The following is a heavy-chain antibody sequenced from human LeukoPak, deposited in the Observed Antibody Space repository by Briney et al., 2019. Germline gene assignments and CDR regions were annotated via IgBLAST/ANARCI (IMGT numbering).Heavy chain of an antibody. V-gene: IGHV3-20*04. CDR2: INWNGDST. CDR3: ARAIDYSDIAYYYYMDV. CDR1: GFTFSSYS. D-gene: IGHD4-11*01. J-gene: IGHJ6*03. Sequence: GGSLRLSCAASGFTFSSYSMNWVRQVPGKGLEWVSTINWNGDSTSYADSVKGRFTISRDNAKNSLYLQMNSLRVEDTAFYYCARAIDYSDIAYYYYMDVWGKGTTVTVSS.